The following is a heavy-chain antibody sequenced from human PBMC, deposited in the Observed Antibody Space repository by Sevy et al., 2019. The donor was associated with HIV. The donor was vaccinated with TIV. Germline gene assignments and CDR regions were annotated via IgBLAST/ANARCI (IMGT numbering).Heavy chain of an antibody. Sequence: GGSLRLSCAASGFTFSTYGMSWVRQAPGKGLEWVSTIRGSGGSKYYADSVKGRLTISRDNSKNTMYVQMNSLRAEDTAVYYCAKMGYDFWSGYYRGGYFDQWGQGTLVTVSS. D-gene: IGHD3-3*01. CDR1: GFTFSTYG. V-gene: IGHV3-23*01. CDR3: AKMGYDFWSGYYRGGYFDQ. CDR2: IRGSGGSK. J-gene: IGHJ4*02.